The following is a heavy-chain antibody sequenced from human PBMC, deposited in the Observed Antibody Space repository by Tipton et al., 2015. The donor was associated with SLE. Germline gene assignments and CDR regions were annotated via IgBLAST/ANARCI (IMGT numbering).Heavy chain of an antibody. Sequence: QLVQSGPEVKKPGSSVKVSCKASGGTFSSYAISWVRQAPGQGLEWMGGIIPIFGTANYAQKFQGRVTITADKSTSTAYMELSSLRSEDTAVYYCARDRKWSSPFYYYGMDVWGQGTTVTVSS. V-gene: IGHV1-69*06. J-gene: IGHJ6*02. CDR3: ARDRKWSSPFYYYGMDV. D-gene: IGHD2-15*01. CDR2: IIPIFGTA. CDR1: GGTFSSYA.